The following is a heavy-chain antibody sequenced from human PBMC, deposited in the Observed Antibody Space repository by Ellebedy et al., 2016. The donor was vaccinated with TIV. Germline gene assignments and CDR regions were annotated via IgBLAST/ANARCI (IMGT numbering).Heavy chain of an antibody. J-gene: IGHJ4*02. D-gene: IGHD1-26*01. CDR3: ARGIQSGSYFRLLI. V-gene: IGHV1-69*13. CDR1: GGTFSSYA. CDR2: IIPIFGTA. Sequence: SVKVSCXASGGTFSSYAISWVRQAPGQGLEWMGGIIPIFGTANYAQKFQGRVTITADESTSTAYMELSSLRSEDTAVYYCARGIQSGSYFRLLIWGQGTLVTVSS.